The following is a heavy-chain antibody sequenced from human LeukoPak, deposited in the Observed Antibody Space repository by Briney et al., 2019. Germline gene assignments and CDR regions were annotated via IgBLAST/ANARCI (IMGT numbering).Heavy chain of an antibody. V-gene: IGHV3-7*01. Sequence: GGSLRLSCAASGFTFSSYWMSWVRQAPGKGLEWVANIKQDGSEKYYVDSVKGRFTISRDNAKNSLYLQMNSLRAEDTAVYYCASEDRSSTLDYWGQGTLVTVSS. CDR3: ASEDRSSTLDY. CDR1: GFTFSSYW. CDR2: IKQDGSEK. J-gene: IGHJ4*02.